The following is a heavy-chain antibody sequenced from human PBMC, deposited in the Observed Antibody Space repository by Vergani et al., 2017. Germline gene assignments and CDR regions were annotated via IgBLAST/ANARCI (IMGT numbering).Heavy chain of an antibody. V-gene: IGHV4-31*03. Sequence: QVQLQESGPELVKPSQTLSLTCTVSGGSISSGGYYWSWIRQHPGKGLEWIGYIYHSGSTYYNPSLKSRVTISVDTSKNQFSLKLSSVTAADTAVYYCARARYYYDSSGYYAFDYWGQGTLVTVSS. D-gene: IGHD3-22*01. J-gene: IGHJ4*02. CDR2: IYHSGST. CDR3: ARARYYYDSSGYYAFDY. CDR1: GGSISSGGYY.